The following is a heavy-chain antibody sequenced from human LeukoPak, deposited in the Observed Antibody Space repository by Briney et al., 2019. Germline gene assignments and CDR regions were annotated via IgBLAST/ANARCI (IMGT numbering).Heavy chain of an antibody. Sequence: GGSLRLSCVSSGFSFSNYAMSWVRQAPGKGLEWVSSISGSGGSTHYADSVKGRFTISRDKTKNTLYLQMNSLRAEDTAVYYCAKTGRDYGDFFYFDYWGQGTLVTVSS. CDR1: GFSFSNYA. CDR3: AKTGRDYGDFFYFDY. J-gene: IGHJ4*02. V-gene: IGHV3-23*01. CDR2: ISGSGGST. D-gene: IGHD4-17*01.